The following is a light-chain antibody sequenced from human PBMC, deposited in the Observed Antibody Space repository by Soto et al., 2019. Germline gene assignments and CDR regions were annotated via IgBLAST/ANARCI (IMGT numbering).Light chain of an antibody. Sequence: VLTQSPGTLSLSPGERATLSCRASQSVSTSYLAWYQQKPGQAPRLLIFGASSRATGIPDRFIGSGSGTDFTLTISRLEPEDFAVYYCQQYDSSPTTFGQGTKVEIK. V-gene: IGKV3-20*01. CDR2: GAS. CDR3: QQYDSSPTT. J-gene: IGKJ1*01. CDR1: QSVSTSY.